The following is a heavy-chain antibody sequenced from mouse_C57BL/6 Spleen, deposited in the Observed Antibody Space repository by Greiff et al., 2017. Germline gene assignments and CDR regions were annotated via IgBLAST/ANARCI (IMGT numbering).Heavy chain of an antibody. D-gene: IGHD3-2*02. CDR2: IDPSASYT. CDR1: GYTFTSYW. Sequence: QVQLQQPGAELVMPGASVKLSCKASGYTFTSYWMHWVKQRPGQGLEWIGEIDPSASYTNYNQKFKGKSTLTVDKSSSTAYMQLSSLTSEDSAVYYCARPSTAQATVYAMDYWGQGTSVTVSS. CDR3: ARPSTAQATVYAMDY. V-gene: IGHV1-69*01. J-gene: IGHJ4*01.